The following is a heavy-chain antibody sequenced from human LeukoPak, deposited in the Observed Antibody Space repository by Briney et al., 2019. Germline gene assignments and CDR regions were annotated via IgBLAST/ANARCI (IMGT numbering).Heavy chain of an antibody. D-gene: IGHD4-17*01. CDR1: GFTFSSYA. CDR2: ISYDGSNK. J-gene: IGHJ4*02. V-gene: IGHV3-30-3*01. CDR3: ARAISRLDYGDYGDFDY. Sequence: GGSLRLSCAASGFTFSSYAMHWVRQAPGKGLEWVAVISYDGSNKYYADSVKGRFTISRDNSRNTLYLQMNSLRAEDTAVYYCARAISRLDYGDYGDFDYWGQGTLVTVSS.